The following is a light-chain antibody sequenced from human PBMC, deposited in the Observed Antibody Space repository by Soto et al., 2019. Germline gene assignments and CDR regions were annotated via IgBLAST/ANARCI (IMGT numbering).Light chain of an antibody. V-gene: IGKV3-20*01. J-gene: IGKJ4*01. CDR3: QHYDISPLT. CDR1: QIVSSSY. Sequence: EIVLTQSPGTLSLSPEERATLSCRASQIVSSSYLAWYQQKPGQAPRLLIYGASSRATGIPDKFSGSGSGTDFTLTISRLEPEDFAVYYCQHYDISPLTFGGGTKVEIK. CDR2: GAS.